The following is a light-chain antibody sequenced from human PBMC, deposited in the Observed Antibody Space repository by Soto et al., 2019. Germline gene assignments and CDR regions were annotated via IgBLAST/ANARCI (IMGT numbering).Light chain of an antibody. Sequence: ERATLSCRASQSVSSSYLAWYQQKPGQAPRLLIYGAYSRATGIPDRFSASGSGTDFTLTISGLEPEDFAVYYCEQYGSSLITCGQDIRMEIK. CDR3: EQYGSSLIT. V-gene: IGKV3-20*01. CDR1: QSVSSSY. J-gene: IGKJ5*01. CDR2: GAY.